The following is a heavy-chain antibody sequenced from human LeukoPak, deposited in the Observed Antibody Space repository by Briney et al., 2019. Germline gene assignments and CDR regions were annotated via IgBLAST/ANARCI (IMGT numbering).Heavy chain of an antibody. Sequence: PSETLSLTCTVSGGSISNYYWSWIRQPAGKGLEWIGRIYTSGSTNYDPSLKSRVTMSVDTSKNQFSLKLSSVTAADTAVYYCARAVGMSRSNLFDYWGQGTLVTVSS. CDR1: GGSISNYY. D-gene: IGHD3-22*01. V-gene: IGHV4-4*07. CDR2: IYTSGST. J-gene: IGHJ4*02. CDR3: ARAVGMSRSNLFDY.